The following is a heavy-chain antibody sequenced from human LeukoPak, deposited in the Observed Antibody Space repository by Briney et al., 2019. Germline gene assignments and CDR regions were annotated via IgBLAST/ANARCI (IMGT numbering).Heavy chain of an antibody. J-gene: IGHJ4*02. CDR3: ARREYSGSQKMDY. CDR1: GYSFTSYW. D-gene: IGHD1-26*01. CDR2: IYPGDSDT. Sequence: GESLKISCKGSGYSFTSYWIGWVRQMPGKGLECMGIIYPGDSDTRYSPSFQGQVSISADKSISTAYLQWRSLKASDTAMYYCARREYSGSQKMDYWGQGTLVTVSS. V-gene: IGHV5-51*01.